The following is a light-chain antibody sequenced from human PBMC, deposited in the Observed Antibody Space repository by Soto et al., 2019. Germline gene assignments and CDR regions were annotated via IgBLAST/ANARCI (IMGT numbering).Light chain of an antibody. CDR3: QQHNDYTAVT. J-gene: IGKJ2*01. Sequence: DIQMTQSPSTLSASVGDRVTITCRASQTISSSLVWYQHKPGKAPKLLIFDASTLQTGVPSRFSGGGFGTEFTLTITGLQPDDFATYYCQQHNDYTAVTFGQGTKLEIK. CDR2: DAS. CDR1: QTISSS. V-gene: IGKV1-5*01.